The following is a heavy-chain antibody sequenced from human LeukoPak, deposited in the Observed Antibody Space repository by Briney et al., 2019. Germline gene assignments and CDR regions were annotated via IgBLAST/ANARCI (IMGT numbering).Heavy chain of an antibody. Sequence: PSGTLSLTCAVSGGSISSSNWWSWVRQPPGKGLEWIGEIYHSGSTNYNPSLKSRVTISVDKSKNQFSLKLSSVTAADTAVYYCASASHLFYYDFWSGSIPHYGMDVWGQGTTVTVSS. CDR1: GGSISSSNW. CDR3: ASASHLFYYDFWSGSIPHYGMDV. V-gene: IGHV4-4*02. CDR2: IYHSGST. J-gene: IGHJ6*02. D-gene: IGHD3-3*01.